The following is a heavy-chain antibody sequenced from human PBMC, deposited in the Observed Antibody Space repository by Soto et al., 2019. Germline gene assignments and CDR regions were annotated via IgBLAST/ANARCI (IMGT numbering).Heavy chain of an antibody. CDR2: IYTSGST. V-gene: IGHV4-4*07. D-gene: IGHD6-6*01. Sequence: QVQLQESGPGLGKPSETLALTCTVSGGSISRYYGSWIRQPAGKGLEWIGRIYTSGSTNYNPSLNSRVLMTVDTSKNNFSLMTISVTAATTAVYYCARGSRGDSSSFDRLNYYFYRMDVWGQETTVTVSS. J-gene: IGHJ6*02. CDR1: GGSISRYY. CDR3: ARGSRGDSSSFDRLNYYFYRMDV.